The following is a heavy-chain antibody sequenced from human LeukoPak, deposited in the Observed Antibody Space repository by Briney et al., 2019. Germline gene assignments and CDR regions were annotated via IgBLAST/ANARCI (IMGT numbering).Heavy chain of an antibody. J-gene: IGHJ4*02. CDR3: AKDIGYYYDSSGYIDY. D-gene: IGHD3-22*01. CDR2: TSWNSGSI. V-gene: IGHV3-9*01. CDR1: RFIFSYSA. Sequence: GGSLRLSCAASRFIFSYSALHWVRQAPGKGLEWVSGTSWNSGSIGYADSVKGRFTISRDNAKNSLYLQMNSLRAEDTALYYCAKDIGYYYDSSGYIDYWGQGTLVTVSS.